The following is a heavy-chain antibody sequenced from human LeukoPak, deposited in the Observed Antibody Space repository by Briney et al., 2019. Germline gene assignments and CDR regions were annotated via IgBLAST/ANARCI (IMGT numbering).Heavy chain of an antibody. Sequence: GGSLRLSCAASGFTFSSYGMHWVRQAPGKGLEWVAVISYDGSNKYYADSVKGRFTISRDNSKNTLYLQMNSLRAEDTAVYYCARAAGDREDYYYDSSGWSSSGYFDYWGQGTLVTVSS. V-gene: IGHV3-30*03. D-gene: IGHD3-22*01. CDR3: ARAAGDREDYYYDSSGWSSSGYFDY. CDR1: GFTFSSYG. CDR2: ISYDGSNK. J-gene: IGHJ4*02.